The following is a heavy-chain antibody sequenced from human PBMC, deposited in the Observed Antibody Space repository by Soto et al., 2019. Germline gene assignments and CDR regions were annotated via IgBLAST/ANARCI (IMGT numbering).Heavy chain of an antibody. V-gene: IGHV3-49*03. CDR3: TRDGYSYGYNY. J-gene: IGHJ4*02. CDR1: GFTFGDYA. Sequence: GGSLRLSCRASGFTFGDYAISWCRQAPGKGLEWVGFIRSKAYGGTTEYAASVKGRFTISRDDSKSIAYLQMNSLKTEDTAVYYCTRDGYSYGYNYWGQGTLVTVSS. D-gene: IGHD5-18*01. CDR2: IRSKAYGGTT.